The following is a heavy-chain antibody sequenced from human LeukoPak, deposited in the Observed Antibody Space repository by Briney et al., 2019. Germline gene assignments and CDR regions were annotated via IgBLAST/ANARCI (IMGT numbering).Heavy chain of an antibody. CDR1: GFTFSSYG. CDR3: AKLGYCSSTSCRDAFDI. D-gene: IGHD2-2*01. J-gene: IGHJ3*02. Sequence: GGSLRLSCAASGFTFSSYGMHWVRQAPGKGLEWVAFIRYDGSNKYYADSVKGRFTISRDNSKNTLYLQMNSLRAEDTAVYYCAKLGYCSSTSCRDAFDIWGQGTMVTVSS. V-gene: IGHV3-30*02. CDR2: IRYDGSNK.